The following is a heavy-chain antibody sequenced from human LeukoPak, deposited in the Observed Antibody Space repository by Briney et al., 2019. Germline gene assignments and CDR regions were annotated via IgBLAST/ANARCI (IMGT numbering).Heavy chain of an antibody. CDR3: AKTPYSSGWAIDY. J-gene: IGHJ4*02. V-gene: IGHV3-23*01. CDR2: ISGSGGNT. CDR1: GFTFSSYA. D-gene: IGHD6-19*01. Sequence: GGSLRLSCAASGFTFSSYAMSWVRQAPGKGLEWVSAISGSGGNTYYADSVKGRFTISRDNSKNTLYLQMNSLRAEDTAVYYCAKTPYSSGWAIDYWGQGTLVTVSS.